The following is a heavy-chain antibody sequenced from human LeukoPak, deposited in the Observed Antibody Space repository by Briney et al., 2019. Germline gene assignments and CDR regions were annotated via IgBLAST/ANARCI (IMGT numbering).Heavy chain of an antibody. CDR2: MNTNSGNT. CDR3: ARGRSWSGYYHYYYDCMDV. D-gene: IGHD3-3*01. V-gene: IGHV1-8*01. Sequence: GASVKVSCKASGYTFTSYDINWVRQATGQGVEWMGWMNTNSGNTGYAQKFQGRVTMTRNTSISTAYMELSSLRSEDTAVYYCARGRSWSGYYHYYYDCMDVWGKGTTVTVSS. J-gene: IGHJ6*03. CDR1: GYTFTSYD.